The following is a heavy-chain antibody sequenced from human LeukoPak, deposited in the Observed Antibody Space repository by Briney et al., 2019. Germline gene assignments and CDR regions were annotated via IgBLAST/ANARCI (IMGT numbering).Heavy chain of an antibody. CDR1: GFTFSSYW. CDR3: ARGTQWLERYYYGMDV. Sequence: GGSLRLSCAASGFTFSSYWMSWVRQAPGKGLEWVANIKQDGSEKYYVDSVKGRFTISRDNAKNSLYLQMNSLGAEDTAVYYCARGTQWLERYYYGMDVWGQGTTVTVSS. CDR2: IKQDGSEK. J-gene: IGHJ6*02. D-gene: IGHD6-19*01. V-gene: IGHV3-7*01.